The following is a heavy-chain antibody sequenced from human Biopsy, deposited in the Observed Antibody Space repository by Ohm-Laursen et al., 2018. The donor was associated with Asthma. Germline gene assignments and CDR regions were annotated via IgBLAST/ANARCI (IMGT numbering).Heavy chain of an antibody. J-gene: IGHJ4*02. V-gene: IGHV2-5*02. CDR3: ARMGGSRIFDY. CDR2: IYWDDDK. D-gene: IGHD3-10*01. CDR1: GFSLKIGAVG. Sequence: TQTLTLTCTFSGFSLKIGAVGVGWIRQPPGKALEWLALIYWDDDKRYSPSLKSRLTITKDTSKNQVVLTMTNMDPVDTATYYCARMGGSRIFDYWGQGTLVTVSS.